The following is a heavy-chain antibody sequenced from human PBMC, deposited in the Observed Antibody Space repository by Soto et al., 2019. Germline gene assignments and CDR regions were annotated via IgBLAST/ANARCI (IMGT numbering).Heavy chain of an antibody. CDR1: GFNFSSFA. Sequence: PGGSLRLSCAGSGFNFSSFAMTWVRQAPGKGLEWVSVISYDGSNKYYADSVKGRFTISRDNSKNTLYLQMNSLRAEDTAVYYCAKDVSQYSSSWAWYFDYWGQGTLVTVSS. CDR3: AKDVSQYSSSWAWYFDY. CDR2: ISYDGSNK. J-gene: IGHJ4*02. D-gene: IGHD6-13*01. V-gene: IGHV3-30*18.